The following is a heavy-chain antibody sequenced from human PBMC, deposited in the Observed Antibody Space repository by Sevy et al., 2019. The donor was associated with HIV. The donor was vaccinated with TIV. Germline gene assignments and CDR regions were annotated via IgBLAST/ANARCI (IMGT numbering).Heavy chain of an antibody. Sequence: GGSLRLSCAASGFTFSTYAMTWVRQAPGKGLEWVSVISGSVGSTYYADSVQGRFTISRDNSKNTLYLQMNSLRPEDTAVYYCAKDRVSGTYYTGDFDCWGQGTLVTVSS. CDR3: AKDRVSGTYYTGDFDC. J-gene: IGHJ4*02. D-gene: IGHD3-10*01. V-gene: IGHV3-23*01. CDR2: ISGSVGST. CDR1: GFTFSTYA.